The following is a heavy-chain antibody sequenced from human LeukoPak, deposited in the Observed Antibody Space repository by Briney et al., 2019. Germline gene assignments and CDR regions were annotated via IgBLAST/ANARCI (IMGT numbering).Heavy chain of an antibody. CDR3: ARETAYYDFWSGSQDYYYYGMDV. Sequence: GGSLRLSCAASGFTFSSYGMHWVRQAPGKGLEWVAVISYDGSNKYYADSVKGRFTISRDNSKNTLYLQMNSLRAEDTAVYYCARETAYYDFWSGSQDYYYYGMDVWGQGTTVTVSS. V-gene: IGHV3-30*03. CDR1: GFTFSSYG. D-gene: IGHD3-3*01. J-gene: IGHJ6*02. CDR2: ISYDGSNK.